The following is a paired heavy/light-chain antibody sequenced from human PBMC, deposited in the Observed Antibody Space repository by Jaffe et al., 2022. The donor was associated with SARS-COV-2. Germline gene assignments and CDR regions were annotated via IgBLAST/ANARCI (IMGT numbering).Light chain of an antibody. CDR3: SSYAGSNNLGV. J-gene: IGLJ2*01. CDR1: SRDVGGYNY. CDR2: EVT. Sequence: QSALTQPPSASGSPGQSVTISCTGTSRDVGGYNYVSWYQQHPGKAPKLILYEVTKRPSGVPARFSGSKSGNTASLTVSGLQAEDEADYYCSSYAGSNNLGVFGGGTKLTVL. V-gene: IGLV2-8*01.
Heavy chain of an antibody. D-gene: IGHD4-4*01. J-gene: IGHJ4*02. V-gene: IGHV5-51*01. CDR1: GYSFTSYL. CDR2: VDPDDSET. Sequence: EVRLVQSGAEVKKSGDSLKISCKASGYSFTSYLIGWVRQMPGKGLEWMGIVDPDDSETRYSPSVQGQVTISADKSITTAYLQWSSLKASDSAMYYCARQDAYSNTRIDFWGQGTLVTVSS. CDR3: ARQDAYSNTRIDF.